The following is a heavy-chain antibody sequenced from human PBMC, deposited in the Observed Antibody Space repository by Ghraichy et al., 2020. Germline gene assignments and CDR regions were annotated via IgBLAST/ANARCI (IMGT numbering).Heavy chain of an antibody. CDR2: ILDNWNT. J-gene: IGHJ4*02. Sequence: SETLSLTCTVSGDSISSSHYFWGWVRQTPGKGLEWIGSILDNWNTYYNASLKSRVTILVDTSKNQFSLKMSSVTAADTAMYYCARHLSYLDRVFYLDYWGQGILVTVSS. V-gene: IGHV4-39*01. CDR1: GDSISSSHYF. D-gene: IGHD3-9*01. CDR3: ARHLSYLDRVFYLDY.